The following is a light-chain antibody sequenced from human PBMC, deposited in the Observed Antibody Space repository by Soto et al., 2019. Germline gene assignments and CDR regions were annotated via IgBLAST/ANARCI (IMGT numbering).Light chain of an antibody. CDR2: GIS. V-gene: IGKV3-20*01. J-gene: IGKJ1*01. CDR1: QSVSSNY. Sequence: ETVLTQSPGTLSLSPGERATPSCRASQSVSSNYFAWYQQRPGQAPRLLIYGISSRATGIPDRFSGSGSGTDFTLTISRLEPEDFAVYYCEQYGSSPRTFAQGAKVDIK. CDR3: EQYGSSPRT.